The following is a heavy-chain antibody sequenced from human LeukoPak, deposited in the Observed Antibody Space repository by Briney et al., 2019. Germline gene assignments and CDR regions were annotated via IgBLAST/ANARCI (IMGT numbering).Heavy chain of an antibody. CDR3: ARVGGCISTSRYRLDY. J-gene: IGHJ4*02. V-gene: IGHV3-74*01. Sequence: GGSLRLSCAASGFTFSSNWMHWVRQAPGKGLVWVSRINSDGSSTSYADSVKGRFTISRDNAKNTLYLQMNSLRAEDTAVYHCARVGGCISTSRYRLDYWGQGTLVTVSS. CDR2: INSDGSST. D-gene: IGHD2-2*01. CDR1: GFTFSSNW.